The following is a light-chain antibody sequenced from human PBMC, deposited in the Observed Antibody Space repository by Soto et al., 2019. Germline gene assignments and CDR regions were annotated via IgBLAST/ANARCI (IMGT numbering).Light chain of an antibody. CDR1: QSISSW. Sequence: DIQMTQSPSTLSASVADRVTITCRASQSISSWLAWYQQKPGKAPKLLIYKASTLESGVPSNFSGSGSGTEFSLTISSLQPEDFATYYCQQYNAYPWTFGQETNVDIK. J-gene: IGKJ1*01. CDR2: KAS. V-gene: IGKV1-5*03. CDR3: QQYNAYPWT.